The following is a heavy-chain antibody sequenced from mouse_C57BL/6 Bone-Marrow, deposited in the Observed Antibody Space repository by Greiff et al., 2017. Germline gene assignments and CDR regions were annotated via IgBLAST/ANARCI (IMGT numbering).Heavy chain of an antibody. Sequence: QVQLQQSGAELVMPGASVKLSCKASGYTFTSYWMHWVKQRPGQGLEWIGEIDPSDSYTNYNQKFKGKSTLTVDKSSSTAYMQLSSLTSEDSAVYYCARWVFITTVVTLDYFDYWGQGTTLTVSS. CDR2: IDPSDSYT. CDR3: ARWVFITTVVTLDYFDY. D-gene: IGHD1-1*01. CDR1: GYTFTSYW. V-gene: IGHV1-69*01. J-gene: IGHJ2*01.